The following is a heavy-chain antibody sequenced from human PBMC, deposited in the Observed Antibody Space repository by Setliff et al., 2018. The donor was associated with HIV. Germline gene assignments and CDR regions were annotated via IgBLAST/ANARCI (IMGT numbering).Heavy chain of an antibody. CDR2: INHSGST. CDR3: ARDATSEGYMDV. Sequence: SETLSLTCTVSGGSISSSSYYWSWIRQPPGKGLEWIGEINHSGSTSYNPSLKSRVTISVDTSKNQISLKLSSVTAADTAVYYCARDATSEGYMDVWGKGTTVTVSS. CDR1: GGSISSSSYY. J-gene: IGHJ6*03. V-gene: IGHV4-39*07.